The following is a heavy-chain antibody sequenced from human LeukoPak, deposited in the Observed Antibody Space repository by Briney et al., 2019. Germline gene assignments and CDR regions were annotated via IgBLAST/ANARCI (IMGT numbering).Heavy chain of an antibody. CDR1: GFTFTGHS. J-gene: IGHJ4*02. CDR2: VGTDEKTI. D-gene: IGHD1-26*01. Sequence: GGSLRLSCVASGFTFTGHSMHWVRQAPGKGLEWVGVVGTDEKTISYADSLQGRFTISRDNSKNTLYLQMNSLRDEDTAVYYCARERQMGATPFDYWGQGSLVTVSS. CDR3: ARERQMGATPFDY. V-gene: IGHV3-30*04.